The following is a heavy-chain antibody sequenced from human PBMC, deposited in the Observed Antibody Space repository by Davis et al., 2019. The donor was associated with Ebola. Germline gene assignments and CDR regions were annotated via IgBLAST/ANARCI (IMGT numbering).Heavy chain of an antibody. CDR3: AKAGATRTLAFDY. V-gene: IGHV3-NL1*01. J-gene: IGHJ4*02. D-gene: IGHD1-26*01. Sequence: PGGSLRLSCAASGFTFSSYGMNWVRQAPGKGLEWVSVIYSGGTTEYADSVKGRFTVSRDNSKNTLYLQMNSLRAEDTAVYYCAKAGATRTLAFDYWGQGTLVTVSS. CDR2: IYSGGTT. CDR1: GFTFSSYG.